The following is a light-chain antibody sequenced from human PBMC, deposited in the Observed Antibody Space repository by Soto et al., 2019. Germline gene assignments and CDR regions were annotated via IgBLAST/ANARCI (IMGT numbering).Light chain of an antibody. CDR1: QGIRSY. V-gene: IGKV1-9*01. J-gene: IGKJ3*01. CDR3: QQLNSYPLT. Sequence: DIQLTQSPSFLSASVGDRVTITCRASQGIRSYLAWYQQKPGKAPQLLIYAASTLQSGVPSRCSGSGSGTEFTLTIISLQPEDFATDYCQQLNSYPLTFGPGTKVDIK. CDR2: AAS.